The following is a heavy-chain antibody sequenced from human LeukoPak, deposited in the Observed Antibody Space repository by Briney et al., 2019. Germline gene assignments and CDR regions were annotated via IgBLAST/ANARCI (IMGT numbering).Heavy chain of an antibody. CDR1: GGSISSYY. J-gene: IGHJ5*02. V-gene: IGHV4-4*08. CDR3: ASGGTHGVIDWFDP. D-gene: IGHD3-10*01. CDR2: IHTRGST. Sequence: SETLSLTCTVSGGSISSYYWSWIRQPPGKGLEWIGYIHTRGSTNYNPSLKSRVTISVDTSKNQFSLKLSSVTAADTAVYYCASGGTHGVIDWFDPWGQGTLVTVSS.